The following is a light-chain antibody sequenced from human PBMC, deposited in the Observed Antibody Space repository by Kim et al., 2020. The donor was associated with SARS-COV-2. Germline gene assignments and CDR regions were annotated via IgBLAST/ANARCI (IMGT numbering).Light chain of an antibody. CDR1: SDNVGNQG. J-gene: IGLJ2*01. Sequence: QAGLTQRPSVSKGLRQTATLTCTGNSDNVGNQGAAWLQQHQGHPPKLLSYRNNNRPSGISERLSASRSGNTASLTITGLQPEDEADYYCSAWDSSLTAVVFGGGTQLTVL. CDR3: SAWDSSLTAVV. V-gene: IGLV10-54*01. CDR2: RNN.